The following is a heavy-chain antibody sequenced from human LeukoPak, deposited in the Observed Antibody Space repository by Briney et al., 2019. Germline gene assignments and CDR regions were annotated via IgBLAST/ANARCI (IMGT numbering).Heavy chain of an antibody. CDR2: IYYSGST. J-gene: IGHJ4*02. Sequence: SETLSLTCTVSGGSISSYYWSWIRQPPGKGLEWIGYIYYSGSTNYNPSLKSRVTISVDTSKNQFSLKLSSVTAADMAAYYCARHPEGWPATNEYYFDYWGQGTLVTVSS. D-gene: IGHD1-1*01. V-gene: IGHV4-59*08. CDR1: GGSISSYY. CDR3: ARHPEGWPATNEYYFDY.